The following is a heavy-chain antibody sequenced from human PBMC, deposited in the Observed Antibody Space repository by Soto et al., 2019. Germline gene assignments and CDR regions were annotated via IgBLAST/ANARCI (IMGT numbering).Heavy chain of an antibody. D-gene: IGHD3-10*01. CDR3: ARSVGGSNVNFDY. Sequence: GGSVKVSCKASGYTFTSYDINWVRQATGQGPEWMGWMNPDSGNTGYVQKFQGRVTMTRNTAISTAYMELSSLRSEDTAVYYCARSVGGSNVNFDYWGQGTLVTVSS. V-gene: IGHV1-8*01. CDR1: GYTFTSYD. J-gene: IGHJ4*02. CDR2: MNPDSGNT.